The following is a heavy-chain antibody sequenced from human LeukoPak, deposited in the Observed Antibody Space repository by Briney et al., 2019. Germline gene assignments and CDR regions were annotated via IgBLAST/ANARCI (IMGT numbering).Heavy chain of an antibody. J-gene: IGHJ4*02. CDR1: GFTFSSYA. D-gene: IGHD6-19*01. CDR2: ISYDGSNK. Sequence: PGGSLRLSCAASGFTFSSYAMHWVRQAPGKGLEWVAVISYDGSNKYYADSVKGRFTISRDNSKNTLYLQMNSLRAEDTAVYYCARVMIAVAGTFDYWGQGTLVTVSS. CDR3: ARVMIAVAGTFDY. V-gene: IGHV3-30*04.